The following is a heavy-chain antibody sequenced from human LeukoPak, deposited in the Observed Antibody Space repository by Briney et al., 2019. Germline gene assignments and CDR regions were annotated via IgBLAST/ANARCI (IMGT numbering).Heavy chain of an antibody. CDR3: AKDGIAVAGLATYFDH. J-gene: IGHJ4*02. V-gene: IGHV3-23*01. D-gene: IGHD6-19*01. CDR1: GFTFSSYA. CDR2: ISGSGGST. Sequence: GGSLRLSCAASGFTFSSYAMSWVRQAPGKGLEWVSAISGSGGSTYYADSVKGRFTISRDNSKNTLYLQMNSLRAEDTAVYYCAKDGIAVAGLATYFDHWGQGTLVTVSS.